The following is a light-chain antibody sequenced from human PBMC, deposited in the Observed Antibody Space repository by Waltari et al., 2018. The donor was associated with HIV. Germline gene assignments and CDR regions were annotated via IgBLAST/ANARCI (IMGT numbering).Light chain of an antibody. Sequence: QSVLTQPPSVSGAPGQRVTISCTGSTSNIGADYDVHWYQQIPGTAPKLLISGNKNRPSGVPYRFSASKSCTSASLTITGLQAEDGAYYFCQSDVITLSASVVFGGGTKLTVL. CDR2: GNK. CDR3: QSDVITLSASVV. V-gene: IGLV1-40*01. J-gene: IGLJ2*01. CDR1: TSNIGADYD.